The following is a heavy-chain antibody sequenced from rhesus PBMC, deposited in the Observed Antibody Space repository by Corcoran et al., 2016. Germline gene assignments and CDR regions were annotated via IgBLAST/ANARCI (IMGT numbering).Heavy chain of an antibody. D-gene: IGHD5-30*01. Sequence: QVTLKESGPALVKPTQTLTLTCTFSGFSISTSGTGVGWIRQPPGQALDWLASIYWNDSKNYRTALKSRLTISKDTSKNQVVLTMTNMDPVDTATYYCARALRGYSGYSSGTFGYWGQGVLVTVSS. CDR3: ARALRGYSGYSSGTFGY. V-gene: IGHV2-95*01. CDR2: IYWNDSK. CDR1: GFSISTSGTG. J-gene: IGHJ4*01.